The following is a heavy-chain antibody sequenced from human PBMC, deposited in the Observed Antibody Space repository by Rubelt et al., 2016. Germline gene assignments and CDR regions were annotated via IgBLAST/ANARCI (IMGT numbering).Heavy chain of an antibody. CDR2: IDSRSSTI. D-gene: IGHD3-22*01. CDR1: GFTFSNYG. V-gene: IGHV3-48*04. J-gene: IGHJ4*02. Sequence: EVQLVESGGGLVQPGGSLRLSCAASGFTFSNYGMNWVRQAPGKGLEWVSYIDSRSSTIFYADSVKGRFTSSRANAENSVYLQMNSLRAEDTAVYYCARRYYSDSSDYYYHPYFEHWGQGTLVTVSS. CDR3: ARRYYSDSSDYYYHPYFEH.